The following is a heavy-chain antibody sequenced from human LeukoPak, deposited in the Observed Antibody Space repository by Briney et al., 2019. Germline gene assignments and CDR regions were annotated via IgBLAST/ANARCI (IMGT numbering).Heavy chain of an antibody. CDR2: ISGSGGST. CDR3: AKPRRGTVSSYYYGMDV. D-gene: IGHD4-17*01. V-gene: IGHV3-23*01. J-gene: IGHJ6*02. Sequence: PGGSLRLSCAASGFTFSSYAMSWVRQAPGKGLEWVSAISGSGGSTYYADSVKGRFTISRDNSKNTLYLQMNSLRAEDTAVYYCAKPRRGTVSSYYYGMDVWGQGTTVTVSS. CDR1: GFTFSSYA.